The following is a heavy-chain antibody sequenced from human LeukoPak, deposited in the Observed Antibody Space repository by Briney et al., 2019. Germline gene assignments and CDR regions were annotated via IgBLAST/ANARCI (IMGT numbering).Heavy chain of an antibody. CDR3: ARHLDFWSGYLTAFDI. D-gene: IGHD3-3*01. CDR2: IYTSGST. CDR1: GGSIRSYY. V-gene: IGHV4-4*09. Sequence: SETLSLTCTVSGGSIRSYYWSWIRQPPGKGLEWIGYIYTSGSTNYNPSLKSRVTISVDTSKDQFSLKLSSVTAADTAVYYCARHLDFWSGYLTAFDIWGQGTMVTVSS. J-gene: IGHJ3*02.